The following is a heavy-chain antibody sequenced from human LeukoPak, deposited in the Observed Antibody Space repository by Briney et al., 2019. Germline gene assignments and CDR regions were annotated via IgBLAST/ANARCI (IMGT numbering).Heavy chain of an antibody. Sequence: PGGSLRLSCTVSGFTVSSNSMSWVRQAPGKGLEWVSYISSSGSTIYYADSVKGRFTISRDNAKNSLYLQMNSLRAEDTAVYYCARGGGSYRSAFDIWGQGTMVTVSS. V-gene: IGHV3-48*04. J-gene: IGHJ3*02. CDR1: GFTVSSNS. CDR2: ISSSGSTI. D-gene: IGHD3-16*02. CDR3: ARGGGSYRSAFDI.